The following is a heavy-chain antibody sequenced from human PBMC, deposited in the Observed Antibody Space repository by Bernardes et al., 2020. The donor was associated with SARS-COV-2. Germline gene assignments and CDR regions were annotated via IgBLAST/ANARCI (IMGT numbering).Heavy chain of an antibody. D-gene: IGHD4-17*01. CDR2: ISLNNGGT. CDR1: GYTFSGHY. Sequence: ASVKVSCKATGYTFSGHYMHWVRQAPGQGLEWMGWISLNNGGTNYAQKFQGRVTMTRDTPTSIIYMELNGLTSGDTATYYCARGHGGDFDFDYWGQGTLVTVSS. J-gene: IGHJ4*02. CDR3: ARGHGGDFDFDY. V-gene: IGHV1-2*02.